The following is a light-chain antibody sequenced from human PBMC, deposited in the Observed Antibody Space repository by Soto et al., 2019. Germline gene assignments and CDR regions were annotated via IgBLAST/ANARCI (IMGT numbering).Light chain of an antibody. V-gene: IGKV3-15*01. CDR3: QQYNSWLWT. CDR2: GAS. J-gene: IGKJ1*01. CDR1: QGVSSK. Sequence: EILMTQSPATLSVSAGDRGTLSCRASQGVSSKLAWYQQKPGQAPRLLIYGASTRANGIPARFSGSGSGTEFTLIISSLQPEDSAAYYCQQYNSWLWTVGRGTKVEI.